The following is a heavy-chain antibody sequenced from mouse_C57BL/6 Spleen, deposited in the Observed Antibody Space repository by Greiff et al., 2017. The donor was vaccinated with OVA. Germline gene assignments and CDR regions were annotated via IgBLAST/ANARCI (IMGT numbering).Heavy chain of an antibody. Sequence: VQLQQPGAELVKPGASVKLSCKASGYTFTSYWMQWVKQRPGQGLEWIGEIDPSDSYTNYNQKFKGKATLTVDTSSSTAYMQRSSLTSEDSAVYYGARWLDYDAYWGKVTTLTVSS. D-gene: IGHD2-4*01. J-gene: IGHJ2*01. CDR1: GYTFTSYW. CDR2: IDPSDSYT. CDR3: ARWLDYDAY. V-gene: IGHV1-50*01.